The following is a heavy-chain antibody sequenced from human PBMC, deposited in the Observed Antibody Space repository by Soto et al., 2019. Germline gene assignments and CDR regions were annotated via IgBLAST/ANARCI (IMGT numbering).Heavy chain of an antibody. CDR3: ARDEHPFVVVVAAHY. D-gene: IGHD2-15*01. Sequence: QVQLVESGAGVVQPGRSLRLSGAASGFTFSSYAMHWVRKAPGKGLEWVAVISYDGSNKYYADSVKGRFTISRDNSKNTLYLQMNSLRAEDTAVYYCARDEHPFVVVVAAHYWGQGTLVTVSS. J-gene: IGHJ4*02. CDR1: GFTFSSYA. CDR2: ISYDGSNK. V-gene: IGHV3-30-3*01.